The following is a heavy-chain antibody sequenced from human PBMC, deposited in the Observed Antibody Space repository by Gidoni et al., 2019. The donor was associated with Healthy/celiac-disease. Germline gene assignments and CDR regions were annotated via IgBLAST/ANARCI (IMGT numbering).Heavy chain of an antibody. CDR2: INHSGST. CDR1: GGSFSGYY. Sequence: QVQLQQWGAGLLKPSETLSLTCAVYGGSFSGYYWSWIRQPPGKGLEWIGEINHSGSTNYNPSLKSRVTISVDTSKNQFSLKLSSVTAADTAVYYCARALFNDAFDIWGQGTMVTVSS. V-gene: IGHV4-34*01. J-gene: IGHJ3*02. D-gene: IGHD2-21*01. CDR3: ARALFNDAFDI.